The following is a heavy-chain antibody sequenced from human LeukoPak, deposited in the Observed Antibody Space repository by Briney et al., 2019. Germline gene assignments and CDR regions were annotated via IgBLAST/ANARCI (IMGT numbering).Heavy chain of an antibody. Sequence: ASVKVSCKASGYTFTGYYMHWVRQAPGQGLEWMGWINPNSGGTNYAQKFQGWVTMTRDTSISTAYMELSRLRSDDTAVYYCARVSSVTMVRGVGFDPWGQGTLVTVSS. CDR3: ARVSSVTMVRGVGFDP. CDR1: GYTFTGYY. D-gene: IGHD3-10*01. V-gene: IGHV1-2*04. CDR2: INPNSGGT. J-gene: IGHJ5*02.